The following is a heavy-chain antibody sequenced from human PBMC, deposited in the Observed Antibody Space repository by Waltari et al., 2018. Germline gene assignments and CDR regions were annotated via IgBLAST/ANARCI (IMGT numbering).Heavy chain of an antibody. D-gene: IGHD6-19*01. CDR2: INPDDSGN. V-gene: IGHV5-51*01. Sequence: ELQLVQSGAEVKKPGESVKISCQGFGYTFIDYWIAWVGQMHGKGLAWMGFINPDDSGNRYGPSFQGQVTISADKSINTAYLQWTSLKASDTAVYYCARPRRSGWYYSGMDVWGQGTSLIVSS. CDR1: GYTFIDYW. CDR3: ARPRRSGWYYSGMDV. J-gene: IGHJ6*02.